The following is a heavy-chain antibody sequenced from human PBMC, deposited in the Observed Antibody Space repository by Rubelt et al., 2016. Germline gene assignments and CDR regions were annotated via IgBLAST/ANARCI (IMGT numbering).Heavy chain of an antibody. D-gene: IGHD1-14*01. CDR1: GFSFGDAC. CDR3: TTVSRRGPVLTHYFDH. J-gene: IGHJ4*02. Sequence: GSQRLSCAASGFSFGDACMSWVRQAPGKGPEWVGRIKSNTDGGATDYANSKADAGTTDYPTHVKGRFVVSRDDSRSTLYLQMNSLTTEDTAIYYCTTVSRRGPVLTHYFDHWGQGILVTVSA. V-gene: IGHV3-15*01. CDR2: IKSNTDGGAT.